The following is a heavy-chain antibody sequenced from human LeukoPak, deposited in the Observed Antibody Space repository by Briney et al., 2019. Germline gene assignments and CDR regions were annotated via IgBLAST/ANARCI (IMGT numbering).Heavy chain of an antibody. Sequence: SETLSLTCTVSGGSMRSYYWSWIRQPPGKGLELIGYVYYSGTANYNPSLESRVTILVDTSKNQFSLRLSSVTAADTAVYYCARQLYDSSGYPFDYWGQGTLVTVSS. J-gene: IGHJ4*02. CDR2: VYYSGTA. V-gene: IGHV4-59*08. CDR1: GGSMRSYY. D-gene: IGHD3-22*01. CDR3: ARQLYDSSGYPFDY.